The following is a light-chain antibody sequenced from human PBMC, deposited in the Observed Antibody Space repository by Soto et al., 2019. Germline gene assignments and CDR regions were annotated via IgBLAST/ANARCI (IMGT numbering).Light chain of an antibody. J-gene: IGLJ3*02. CDR3: SSYAGSYAVVV. CDR2: DVN. CDR1: SSDVGGYNF. V-gene: IGLV2-11*01. Sequence: QSALTQPRSVSGSPRQSVTISCTGTSSDVGGYNFVSWYQHHPGKAPKLMMYDVNKRPSGVPDRFFGSRSGNTASLTISGLQAEDEADYYCSSYAGSYAVVVFGGGTKLTVL.